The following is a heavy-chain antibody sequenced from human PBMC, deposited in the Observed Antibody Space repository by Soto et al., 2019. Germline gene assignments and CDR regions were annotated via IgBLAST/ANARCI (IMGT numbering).Heavy chain of an antibody. Sequence: QVHLVQSGAEVKKPGSSVKVSCKTSGGTFSNCAINWVRQAPGQGLEWMGGIIPMSGRPRGMGGTIPFFGSTNDGEKFEGRVTISADESTRTAYRELSSLASEGTAVYSCAREETWVEMWRSPGPMPRQGYYGMAVWGQGTTVTVSS. D-gene: IGHD2-21*01. CDR1: GGTFSNCA. CDR2: IIPMSGRPRGMGGTIPFFGST. J-gene: IGHJ6*02. CDR3: AREETWVEMWRSPGPMPRQGYYGMAV. V-gene: IGHV1-69*01.